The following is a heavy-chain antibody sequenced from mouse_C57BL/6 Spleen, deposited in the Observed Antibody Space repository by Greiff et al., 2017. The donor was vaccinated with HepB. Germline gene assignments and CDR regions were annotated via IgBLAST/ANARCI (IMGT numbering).Heavy chain of an antibody. CDR3: ARAYYGSSYDYAMDY. CDR1: GFTFSSYA. D-gene: IGHD1-1*01. J-gene: IGHJ4*01. CDR2: ISDGGSYT. V-gene: IGHV5-4*01. Sequence: EVQVVESGGGLVKPGGSLKLSCAASGFTFSSYAMSWVRQTPEKRLEWVATISDGGSYTYYPDNVKGRFTISRDNAKNNLYLQMSHLKSEDTAMYYCARAYYGSSYDYAMDYWGQGTSVTVSS.